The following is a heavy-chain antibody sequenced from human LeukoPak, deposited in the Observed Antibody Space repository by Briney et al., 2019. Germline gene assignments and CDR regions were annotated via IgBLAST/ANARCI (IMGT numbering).Heavy chain of an antibody. Sequence: PGGSLRLSCAASGFTFSSYAMHRVRQAPGKGLEWVAVISYDGSNKYYADSVKGRFTISRDNSKNTLYLQMNSLRAEDTAVYYCARERGGSYPFDYWGQGTLVTVSS. D-gene: IGHD1-26*01. J-gene: IGHJ4*02. V-gene: IGHV3-30*04. CDR1: GFTFSSYA. CDR2: ISYDGSNK. CDR3: ARERGGSYPFDY.